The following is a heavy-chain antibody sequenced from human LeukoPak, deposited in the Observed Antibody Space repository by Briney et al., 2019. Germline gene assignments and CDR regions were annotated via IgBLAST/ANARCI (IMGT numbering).Heavy chain of an antibody. D-gene: IGHD3-9*01. CDR3: ARDHYNILTGYFSY. V-gene: IGHV3-23*01. CDR2: ISGSGGST. J-gene: IGHJ4*02. CDR1: GFTFSSYA. Sequence: GGSLRLSCAASGFTFSSYAMSWVRQAPGKGLEWVSAISGSGGSTYYADSVKGRFTVSRDNAKNSLFLQMNSLRAEDTAVYYCARDHYNILTGYFSYWGQGTLVAVSS.